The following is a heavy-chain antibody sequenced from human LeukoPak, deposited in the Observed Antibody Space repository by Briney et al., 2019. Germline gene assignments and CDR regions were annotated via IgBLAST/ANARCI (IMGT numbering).Heavy chain of an antibody. Sequence: GGSLRLSCAASGFTFSSYWMSWVRQAPGKGLEWVANIKQDGSEKYYVDSVKGRFTISRDNSKNALYLQMNSLRAEDTAVYYCARGGSYSDLDYWGQGTLVTVSS. D-gene: IGHD1-26*01. J-gene: IGHJ4*02. V-gene: IGHV3-7*01. CDR1: GFTFSSYW. CDR3: ARGGSYSDLDY. CDR2: IKQDGSEK.